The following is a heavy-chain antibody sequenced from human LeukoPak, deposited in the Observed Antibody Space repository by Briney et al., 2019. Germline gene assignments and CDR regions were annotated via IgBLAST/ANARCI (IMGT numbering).Heavy chain of an antibody. V-gene: IGHV1-2*02. CDR2: INPKNGAA. D-gene: IGHD2-8*02. CDR3: AKEGHSTGPDP. Sequence: ASVKVSFTASGYTLTDHYMHWLRRAPGQGLEWMGWINPKNGAAIYAQRFQGRVTMTRDTSISTVYMELRNLRSDDTAVYYCAKEGHSTGPDPWGPGSLVIVSS. J-gene: IGHJ5*02. CDR1: GYTLTDHY.